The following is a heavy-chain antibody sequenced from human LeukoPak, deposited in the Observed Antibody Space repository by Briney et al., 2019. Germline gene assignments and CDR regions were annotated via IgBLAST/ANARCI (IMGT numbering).Heavy chain of an antibody. J-gene: IGHJ3*02. CDR2: IYPGDSDA. Sequence: GESLKISCEGSGSSFTSYWIGWVRQMPGKGLEWMGFIYPGDSDARYSPSFQGQVTISADKSITTAYLQWSSLSASDSAMYYCARPRSGWKDGSRDAFDIWGQGTMVTVSS. CDR1: GSSFTSYW. CDR3: ARPRSGWKDGSRDAFDI. D-gene: IGHD1-1*01. V-gene: IGHV5-51*01.